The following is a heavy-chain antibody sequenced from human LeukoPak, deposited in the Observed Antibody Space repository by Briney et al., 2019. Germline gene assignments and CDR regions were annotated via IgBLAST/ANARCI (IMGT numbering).Heavy chain of an antibody. CDR3: ARDSGSYPHWFAP. V-gene: IGHV4-59*01. CDR1: GGSISSYY. J-gene: IGHJ5*02. CDR2: IFYSGIT. D-gene: IGHD1-26*01. Sequence: KASETLSLTCTVSGGSISSYYWNWIRQPTGKGLEWIGYIFYSGITNYNPSLKSRVTISVDTSKKQFSLKLTSVTAADTAVYYCARDSGSYPHWFAPWGQGTLVTVSS.